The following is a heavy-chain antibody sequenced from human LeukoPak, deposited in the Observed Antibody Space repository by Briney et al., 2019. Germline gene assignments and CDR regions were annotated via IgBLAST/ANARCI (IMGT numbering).Heavy chain of an antibody. D-gene: IGHD5-24*01. Sequence: SVKVSCKASVGTFSSYAISWVRQAPGQGLEWMGGIIPIFGTANYAQKFQGRVTITADESTSTAYMELSSLRSEDTAVYYCERDDGYKFGKFDYWGQGTLVTVSS. CDR1: VGTFSSYA. CDR3: ERDDGYKFGKFDY. J-gene: IGHJ4*02. V-gene: IGHV1-69*13. CDR2: IIPIFGTA.